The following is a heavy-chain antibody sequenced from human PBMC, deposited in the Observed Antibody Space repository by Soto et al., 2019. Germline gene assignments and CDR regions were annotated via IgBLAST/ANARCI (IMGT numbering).Heavy chain of an antibody. Sequence: GSLRLSCAASGFPFNSYSMNWVRQAPGKGLEWVSSISSSSTYIYYVGSVRGRSTISRDNAKNSLYLQMNSLRAEDTAIYYCARDLDGDALDVWGQGTTVTVSS. CDR2: ISSSSTYI. CDR3: ARDLDGDALDV. V-gene: IGHV3-21*01. CDR1: GFPFNSYS. D-gene: IGHD7-27*01. J-gene: IGHJ6*02.